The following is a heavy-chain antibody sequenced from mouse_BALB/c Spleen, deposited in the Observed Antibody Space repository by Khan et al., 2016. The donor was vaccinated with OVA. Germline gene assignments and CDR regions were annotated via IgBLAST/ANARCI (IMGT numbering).Heavy chain of an antibody. CDR1: GISITSGNYR. CDR2: IYYSGTV. Sequence: EVQLQESGPGLVKPSQTVSLTCTVTGISITSGNYRWSWIRQFPGNKLEWIGYIYYSGTVTYNLSFTSRTTITRDTSKNSFILEMIPLSAENTATDYCARDYGSLYWFFDVWGAGTTVTVSS. D-gene: IGHD1-1*01. J-gene: IGHJ1*01. V-gene: IGHV3-5*02. CDR3: ARDYGSLYWFFDV.